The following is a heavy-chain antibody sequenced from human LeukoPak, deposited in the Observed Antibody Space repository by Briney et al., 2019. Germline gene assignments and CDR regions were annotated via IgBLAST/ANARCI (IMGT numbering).Heavy chain of an antibody. CDR1: GFIFSTYA. D-gene: IGHD3-10*01. CDR3: ARADFYGSGSHPPGGFDY. Sequence: PGGSLRLSCAASGFIFSTYAMHWVRHAPGKGLEWVAVISYDGSNTYYADSVKGRFTISRDSSKNTLHLQMSSLRAEDTAVYYCARADFYGSGSHPPGGFDYWGQGTLVTVSS. J-gene: IGHJ4*02. V-gene: IGHV3-30*04. CDR2: ISYDGSNT.